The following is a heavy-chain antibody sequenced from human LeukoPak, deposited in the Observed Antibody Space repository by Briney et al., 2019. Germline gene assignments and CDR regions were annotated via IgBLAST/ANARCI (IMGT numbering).Heavy chain of an antibody. CDR1: GFTFDDYG. CDR2: INWNGGST. CDR3: ARDRYGSGSYYNIPDY. V-gene: IGHV3-20*04. J-gene: IGHJ4*02. Sequence: PGGSLRLSCAASGFTFDDYGMSWVRQAPGEGLEWVSGINWNGGSTGYADSVKGRFTISRDNAKNSLYLQMNSLRAEDTALYYCARDRYGSGSYYNIPDYWGQGTLVTVSS. D-gene: IGHD3-10*01.